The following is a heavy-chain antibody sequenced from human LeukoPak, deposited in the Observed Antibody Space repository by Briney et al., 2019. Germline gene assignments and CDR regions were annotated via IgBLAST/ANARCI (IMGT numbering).Heavy chain of an antibody. CDR3: ARRAAIVVVPAARNWFGP. CDR1: GGSFSGYY. V-gene: IGHV4-34*01. J-gene: IGHJ5*02. D-gene: IGHD2-2*01. Sequence: PSETLSLTCAVYGGSFSGYYWSWIRQPPGKGLEWIGEINHSGSTNYNPSLKSRVTISVDTSKNQFSLKLSSVTAADTAVYYCARRAAIVVVPAARNWFGPWGQGTLVTVSS. CDR2: INHSGST.